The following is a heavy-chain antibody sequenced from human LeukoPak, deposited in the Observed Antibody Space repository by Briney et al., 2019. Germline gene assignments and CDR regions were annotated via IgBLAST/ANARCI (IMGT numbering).Heavy chain of an antibody. V-gene: IGHV4-39*01. CDR1: GGFISISTHY. J-gene: IGHJ4*02. Sequence: SETLSLTCSLSGGFISISTHYWGWLRQTPGKGLEWIGSVFYSGTTYFNPSLNGRLTISVDTSKNQFSLKLRSVTAADTAVYYCVRSVRRGFNFDKWGQGTQVIVSS. CDR2: VFYSGTT. D-gene: IGHD5-12*01. CDR3: VRSVRRGFNFDK.